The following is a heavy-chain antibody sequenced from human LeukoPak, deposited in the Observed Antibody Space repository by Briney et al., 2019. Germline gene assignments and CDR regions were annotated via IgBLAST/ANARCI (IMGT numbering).Heavy chain of an antibody. CDR2: IRYDGSNK. J-gene: IGHJ4*02. CDR3: ATDSGYDHHGLFDY. D-gene: IGHD5-12*01. Sequence: GGSLRLSCAVSGFTFSNYGMHWVRQAPGKGLEWVAFIRYDGSNKYYADSVKGRFTISRDNSKNTLYLQMNSLRAEDTAVYYCATDSGYDHHGLFDYWGQGTLVTVSS. V-gene: IGHV3-30*02. CDR1: GFTFSNYG.